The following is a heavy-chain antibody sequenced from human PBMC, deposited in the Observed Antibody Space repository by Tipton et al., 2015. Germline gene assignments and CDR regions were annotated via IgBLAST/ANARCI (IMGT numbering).Heavy chain of an antibody. J-gene: IGHJ4*02. V-gene: IGHV4-59*08. Sequence: GLVKPSETLSLTCTVSGGSFSDYYWSWIRQPPGKGLEWIGYISFSDTTHYNPSLKSRTTISLNTSKNQFSLRLNSVTAADTAVYYCARHGAGTTIIDYWGQGSLVTVSS. D-gene: IGHD1-1*01. CDR1: GGSFSDYY. CDR2: ISFSDTT. CDR3: ARHGAGTTIIDY.